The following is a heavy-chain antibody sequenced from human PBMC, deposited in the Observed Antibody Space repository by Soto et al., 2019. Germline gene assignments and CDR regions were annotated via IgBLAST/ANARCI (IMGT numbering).Heavy chain of an antibody. CDR1: GYSFTNYW. Sequence: PGESLEISCKGSGYSFTNYWIGWVRQMPGKGLDWMGIIYPCDSDTRYSPSFQGQVTISAXXXIXXXYXQXXXLKASDTAMYYCARQVLQAPHYGMDVWGQGTMVTVS. CDR2: IYPCDSDT. J-gene: IGHJ6*02. V-gene: IGHV5-51*01. D-gene: IGHD2-15*01. CDR3: ARQVLQAPHYGMDV.